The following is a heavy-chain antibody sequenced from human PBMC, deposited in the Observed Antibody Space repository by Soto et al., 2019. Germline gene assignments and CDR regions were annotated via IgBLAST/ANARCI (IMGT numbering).Heavy chain of an antibody. V-gene: IGHV3-23*01. CDR2: LRSSGDRT. J-gene: IGHJ4*02. CDR3: AKHSENFADSKFDC. CDR1: GFTVSSNY. Sequence: GGSLRLSCAASGFTVSSNYMSWARQAPGKGLEWVAGLRSSGDRTYYADSVKGRFTISRDNSRNTLYLQMNDLRAEDTALYYCAKHSENFADSKFDCWGQGTLVTVSS. D-gene: IGHD4-17*01.